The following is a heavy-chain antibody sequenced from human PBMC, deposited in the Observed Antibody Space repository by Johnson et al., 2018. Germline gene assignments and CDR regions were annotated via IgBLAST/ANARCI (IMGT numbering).Heavy chain of an antibody. CDR3: ARPVGLTDAFDI. CDR2: INPNGGRT. CDR1: GYTFTNYY. D-gene: IGHD1-26*01. J-gene: IGHJ3*02. Sequence: QVQLVQSGAEVKKPGASVTVSCKTSGYTFTNYYIHWVRQAPGQGLEWLAMINPNGGRTRYARQFQARITLTRDTSTGTVYMDMTSLRNDDTAFYYCARPVGLTDAFDIWGQGTMVTVSS. V-gene: IGHV1-46*01.